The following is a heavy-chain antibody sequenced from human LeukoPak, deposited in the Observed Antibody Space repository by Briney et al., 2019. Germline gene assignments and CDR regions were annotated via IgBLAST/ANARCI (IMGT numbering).Heavy chain of an antibody. CDR1: GFTFSGYL. D-gene: IGHD3-10*02. Sequence: GGSLRLSCAASGFTFSGYLMHWVRQAPGKGLVWVSRINSDGSSTAYADSVKGRFTISRDNAKNTLYLQMNSLRAEDTALYYCAKDLHYYVAMDVWGQGTAVTVSS. CDR3: AKDLHYYVAMDV. V-gene: IGHV3-74*01. CDR2: INSDGSST. J-gene: IGHJ6*02.